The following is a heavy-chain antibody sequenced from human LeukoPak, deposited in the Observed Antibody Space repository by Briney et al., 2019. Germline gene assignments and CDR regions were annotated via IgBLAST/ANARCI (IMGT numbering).Heavy chain of an antibody. V-gene: IGHV3-74*01. CDR3: ARDQGPSDY. J-gene: IGHJ4*02. CDR1: GFTFSSHW. Sequence: GGSLRLSCAASGFTFSSHWMHWVRQAPGKGLVWVSRIGEDGSNTNYADSVKGRFTISRDNAKSTLYLQMNSLRAEDTAVYYCARDQGPSDYWGQGTLVTVSS. CDR2: IGEDGSNT.